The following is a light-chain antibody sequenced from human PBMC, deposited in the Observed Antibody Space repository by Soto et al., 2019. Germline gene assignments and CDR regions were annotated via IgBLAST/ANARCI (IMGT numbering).Light chain of an antibody. V-gene: IGLV2-14*01. CDR3: SLYTSSDTYV. J-gene: IGLJ1*01. CDR1: SSDVGGYNY. Sequence: QSVLTQPASVSGSPGQSIAISCTGTSSDVGGYNYVSWYQQHPGKAPKLMIYDVSNRPSGVSNRFSGSTSGNTASLTISGLQAEDEADYYCSLYTSSDTYVFGTGTKVTVL. CDR2: DVS.